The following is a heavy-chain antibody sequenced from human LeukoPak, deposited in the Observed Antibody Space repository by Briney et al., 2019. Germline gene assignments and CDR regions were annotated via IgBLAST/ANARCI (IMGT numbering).Heavy chain of an antibody. CDR2: IYYSGST. D-gene: IGHD3-22*01. Sequence: PSETLSLTCTVSGGSISSSSYYWGWIRQPPGKGLEWIGYIYYSGSTYYNPSLKSRVTMSVDTSKNQFSLKLTSVTAADTAVYYCARWYYYDSSGYYHTPLYMDVWGKGTTVTISS. CDR3: ARWYYYDSSGYYHTPLYMDV. J-gene: IGHJ6*03. CDR1: GGSISSSSYY. V-gene: IGHV4-39*01.